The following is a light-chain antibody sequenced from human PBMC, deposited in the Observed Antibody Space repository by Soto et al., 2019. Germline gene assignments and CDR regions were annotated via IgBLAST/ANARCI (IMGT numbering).Light chain of an antibody. CDR1: QGIGTE. CDR2: GTS. V-gene: IGKV1-6*01. CDR3: LQDYNYPLT. J-gene: IGKJ1*01. Sequence: AIQMTQSPSSLSASVGDRVTITCRASQGIGTELAWYQQKPGKAPNLLIFGTSTLQSGVPSRFSGSGSGTEFTLTISGLEPEDFAIYYCLQDYNYPLTFGQGTKVEIK.